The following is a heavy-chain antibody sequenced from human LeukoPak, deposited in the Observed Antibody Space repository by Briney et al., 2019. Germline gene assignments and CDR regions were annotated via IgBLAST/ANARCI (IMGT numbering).Heavy chain of an antibody. V-gene: IGHV4-34*01. CDR2: VNHRETT. D-gene: IGHD5-18*01. J-gene: IGHJ5*02. CDR3: ARDHGYANWFDP. CDR1: GESFSGYF. Sequence: SETLSLTCAVYGESFSGYFWSWIRQSPGKGLEWIGEVNHRETTTYNPSLKSRATISVDTSKNQFSLKLSSVTAADTAIYYCARDHGYANWFDPWGQGTLVTVSS.